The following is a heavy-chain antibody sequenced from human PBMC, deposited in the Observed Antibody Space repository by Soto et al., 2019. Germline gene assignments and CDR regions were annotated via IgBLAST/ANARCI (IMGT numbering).Heavy chain of an antibody. CDR3: ARATQITIFGVVRIHNFDY. Sequence: ASVKVSCKASGYTFTSYGISWVRQAPGQGLEWMGWISAYNGNTNYAQKLQGRVTMTTDTSTSTAYMELRSLRSDDTAVYYCARATQITIFGVVRIHNFDYWGQGTLVTVSS. CDR1: GYTFTSYG. J-gene: IGHJ4*02. D-gene: IGHD3-3*01. V-gene: IGHV1-18*01. CDR2: ISAYNGNT.